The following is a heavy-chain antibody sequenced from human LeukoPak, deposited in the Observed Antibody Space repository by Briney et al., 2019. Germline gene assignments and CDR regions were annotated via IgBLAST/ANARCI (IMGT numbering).Heavy chain of an antibody. CDR1: GFTFSTYG. CDR3: ARAMRSGYDY. V-gene: IGHV3-48*02. D-gene: IGHD5-12*01. Sequence: GGSLRLSCAASGFTFSTYGMNWVRQAPGRGPEWVSYISSSSDAIYYPDSVRGRFTISRDNAKNSLYLQMNSLRDEDTAVYYCARAMRSGYDYWGQGTLVTVSS. J-gene: IGHJ4*02. CDR2: ISSSSDAI.